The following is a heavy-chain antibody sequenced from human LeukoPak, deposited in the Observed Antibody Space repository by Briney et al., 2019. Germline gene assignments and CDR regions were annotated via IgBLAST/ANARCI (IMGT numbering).Heavy chain of an antibody. V-gene: IGHV3-49*04. D-gene: IGHD1-1*01. CDR1: GFTFNNYA. Sequence: GGSLRLSCAASGFTFNNYAMSWVRQAPGKGLEWVGFIRSKAYGETADYAASVKGRFTISRDDSKAIAYLQMNSLKTEDTAVYHCTRDRGAYNLYDYWGQGTLVTVSS. CDR2: IRSKAYGETA. J-gene: IGHJ4*02. CDR3: TRDRGAYNLYDY.